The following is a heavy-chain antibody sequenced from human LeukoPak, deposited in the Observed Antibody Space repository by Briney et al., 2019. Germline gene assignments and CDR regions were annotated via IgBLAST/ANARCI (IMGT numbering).Heavy chain of an antibody. V-gene: IGHV3-74*01. Sequence: GRSLRLSCAASGFTFSSYWMHWVRQVPGRGLVWVSHINSDGRRTNSADSVKGRFTIFRDNAKNTLYLQMNSLRADDTAVYYCARGGRAFDIWGHGTMVTVSS. CDR1: GFTFSSYW. CDR3: ARGGRAFDI. CDR2: INSDGRRT. D-gene: IGHD3-16*01. J-gene: IGHJ3*02.